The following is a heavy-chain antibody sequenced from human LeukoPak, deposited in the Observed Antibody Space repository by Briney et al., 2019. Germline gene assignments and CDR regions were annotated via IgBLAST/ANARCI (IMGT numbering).Heavy chain of an antibody. CDR2: INSDGSST. J-gene: IGHJ3*02. Sequence: GRSLRLSCAASGFTFSNYWIHWVRQAPGKGLVWVSRINSDGSSTKYADSVKGRFTISRDNAKHTLYLQMNSLRAEATAVYYCATVAGTFSDAFDIWGQGTMVTVSS. V-gene: IGHV3-74*03. CDR3: ATVAGTFSDAFDI. D-gene: IGHD6-19*01. CDR1: GFTFSNYW.